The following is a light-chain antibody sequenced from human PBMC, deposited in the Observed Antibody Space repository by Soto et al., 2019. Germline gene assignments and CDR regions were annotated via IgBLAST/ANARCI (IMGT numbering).Light chain of an antibody. J-gene: IGKJ4*01. CDR3: QHYNSYPLP. CDR1: QSISTW. V-gene: IGKV1-5*03. Sequence: DIQMTQSPSTLSASAGDRVTITCRASQSISTWLAWYQQRPGKAPKLLIHEASSLESGVPSRFSGSGPETEFIPTISSLQPDVLAPYSCQHYNSYPLPFGGGTRWRSN. CDR2: EAS.